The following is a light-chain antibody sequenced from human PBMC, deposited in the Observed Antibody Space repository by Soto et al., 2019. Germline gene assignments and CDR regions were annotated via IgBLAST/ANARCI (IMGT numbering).Light chain of an antibody. CDR2: DVS. V-gene: IGLV2-11*01. Sequence: QSALTQPRSVSGSPGQSVTISCTGTSSDVGGYNFVSWYQQHPGKAPHLVIYDVSQRPSGVPDRFSASKSCNTASLTISGLQAEDEADYYCCSYAGSYTLFGGGTKLTVL. J-gene: IGLJ2*01. CDR1: SSDVGGYNF. CDR3: CSYAGSYTL.